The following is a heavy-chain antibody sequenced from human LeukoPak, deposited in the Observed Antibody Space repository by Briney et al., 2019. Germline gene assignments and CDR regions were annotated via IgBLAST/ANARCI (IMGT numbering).Heavy chain of an antibody. D-gene: IGHD3-9*01. J-gene: IGHJ4*02. Sequence: GASVKVSCKTSGYTFSGHYLHWVRQAPGQGLEWMGWINPNSGGTNYAQKFQGWVTMTRDTSISTVYMELSRLRSDDTAVYYCAREFAAGLLTSFGYWGQGTPVTVSS. CDR2: INPNSGGT. CDR1: GYTFSGHY. V-gene: IGHV1-2*04. CDR3: AREFAAGLLTSFGY.